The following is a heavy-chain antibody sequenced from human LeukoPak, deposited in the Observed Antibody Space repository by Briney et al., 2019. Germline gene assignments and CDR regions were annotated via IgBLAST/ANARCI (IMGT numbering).Heavy chain of an antibody. V-gene: IGHV3-21*04. CDR3: AKHSYYDSANDY. CDR1: GFTFSSYS. CDR2: ISSSSSYI. Sequence: PGGSLRLSCAASGFTFSSYSMNWVRQAPGKGLEWVSSISSSSSYIYYADSVKGRFTISRDNSKNTLYLQLNSLRAEDTAVYYCAKHSYYDSANDYWGQGTLVTVSS. J-gene: IGHJ4*02. D-gene: IGHD3-22*01.